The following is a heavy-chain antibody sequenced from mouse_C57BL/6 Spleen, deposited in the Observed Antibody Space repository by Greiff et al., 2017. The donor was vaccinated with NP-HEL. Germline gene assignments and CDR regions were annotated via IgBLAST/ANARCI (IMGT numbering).Heavy chain of an antibody. J-gene: IGHJ4*01. V-gene: IGHV14-1*01. CDR3: TGSNYGGAMDY. Sequence: VQLKQSGAELVRPGASVKLSCTASGFNIKDYYMHWVKQRPEQGLEWIGRIDPEDGDTEYAPKFQGKATMTADTSSNTAYLQLSSLTSEDTAVYYCTGSNYGGAMDYWGQGTSVTVSS. CDR1: GFNIKDYY. D-gene: IGHD2-5*01. CDR2: IDPEDGDT.